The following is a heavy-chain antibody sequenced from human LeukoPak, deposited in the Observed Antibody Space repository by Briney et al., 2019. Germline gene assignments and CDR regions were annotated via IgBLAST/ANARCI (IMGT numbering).Heavy chain of an antibody. CDR3: ARKHDYGDYVRWFDP. CDR1: GGSFSGYY. V-gene: IGHV4-34*01. CDR2: INHSGST. J-gene: IGHJ5*02. D-gene: IGHD4-17*01. Sequence: SETLSLTCAVYGGSFSGYYWSWIRQPPGKGLEWIGEINHSGSTNYNPSLKSRVTISVDTSKNQFSLKLSSVTAADTAVYYCARKHDYGDYVRWFDPWGQGTLVTVSS.